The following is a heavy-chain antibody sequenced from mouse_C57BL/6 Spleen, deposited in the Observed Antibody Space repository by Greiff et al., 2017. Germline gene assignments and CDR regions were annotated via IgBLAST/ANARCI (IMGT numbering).Heavy chain of an antibody. D-gene: IGHD2-1*01. CDR1: GFTFSSYT. CDR3: ARHEGYYGNFDY. J-gene: IGHJ2*01. Sequence: EVQLQQSGGGLVKPGGSLKLSCAASGFTFSSYTMSWVRQTPEKRLEWVATISGGGGNTYYPDSVKGRFTISRDNAKNTLYRQMSSLRSEDTALYYCARHEGYYGNFDYWGQGTTLTVSS. V-gene: IGHV5-9*01. CDR2: ISGGGGNT.